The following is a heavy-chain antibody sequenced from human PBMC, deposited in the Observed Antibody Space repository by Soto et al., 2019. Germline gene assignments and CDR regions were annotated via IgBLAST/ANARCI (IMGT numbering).Heavy chain of an antibody. Sequence: LRLSFAASGFTFSIYGMHWVRQAPGKGLEWVAVIWYDGSNEYYADSVKGRFTISRDNSNNTLYLQMNSLTAEDTAVYYCSIDPGPYYDSSGYPIGWFDPWGRGTLVTVSS. J-gene: IGHJ5*02. CDR1: GFTFSIYG. CDR3: SIDPGPYYDSSGYPIGWFDP. V-gene: IGHV3-33*01. D-gene: IGHD3-22*01. CDR2: IWYDGSNE.